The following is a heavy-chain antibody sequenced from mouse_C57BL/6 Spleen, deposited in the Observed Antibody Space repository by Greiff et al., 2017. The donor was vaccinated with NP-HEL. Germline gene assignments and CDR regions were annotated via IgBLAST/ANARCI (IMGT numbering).Heavy chain of an antibody. J-gene: IGHJ2*01. D-gene: IGHD1-1*01. CDR1: GYTFTSYW. CDR2: INPSNGGT. Sequence: QVQLQQPGTELVKPGASVKLSCKASGYTFTSYWMHWVKQRPGQGLEWIGNINPSNGGTNYNEKFKSKATLTVDKSSSTAYMQLSSLTSEDYAVCDCARSYCYGGSHFGCWGQGTTVTVAS. V-gene: IGHV1-53*01. CDR3: ARSYCYGGSHFGC.